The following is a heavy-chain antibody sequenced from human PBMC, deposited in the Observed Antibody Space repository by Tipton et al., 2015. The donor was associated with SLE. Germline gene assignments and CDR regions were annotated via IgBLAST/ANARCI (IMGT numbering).Heavy chain of an antibody. Sequence: TLSLTCTVSGGSISSYYWSWIRQPPGKGLEWIGYIYYSGSTNYNPSLKSRVTISVDTSKNQFSLNLSSVTAADAAVYYCARETTGETCYCYGMCVWGQGTTVTVSS. CDR1: GGSISSYY. J-gene: IGHJ6*02. CDR3: ARETTGETCYCYGMCV. V-gene: IGHV4-59*01. D-gene: IGHD3-16*01. CDR2: IYYSGST.